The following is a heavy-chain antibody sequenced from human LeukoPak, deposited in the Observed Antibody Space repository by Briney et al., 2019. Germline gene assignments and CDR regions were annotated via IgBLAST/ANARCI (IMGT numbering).Heavy chain of an antibody. D-gene: IGHD2-8*01. J-gene: IGHJ3*02. V-gene: IGHV1-69*01. Sequence: ASVNVSCKASGCTFSSYAISWLRQAPGQGREGMGGIIPIFGTANYAQKFQGRVTITADEYTRTAYMELSSLRSEDTAVYYCARDGRSNHDAFDIWGQGTMVTVSS. CDR3: ARDGRSNHDAFDI. CDR1: GCTFSSYA. CDR2: IIPIFGTA.